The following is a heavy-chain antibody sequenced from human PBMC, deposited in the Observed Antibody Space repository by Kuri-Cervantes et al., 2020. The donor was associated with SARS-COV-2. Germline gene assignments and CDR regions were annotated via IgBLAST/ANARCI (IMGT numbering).Heavy chain of an antibody. CDR3: AREAEDTYYYDSLPGMDV. CDR2: ISGSGGST. V-gene: IGHV3-23*01. CDR1: GFTFSSYA. J-gene: IGHJ6*02. D-gene: IGHD3-22*01. Sequence: GGSLRLSCAASGFTFSSYAMSWVRQAPGKGLEWVSAISGSGGSTYYADSVKGRFTISRDNSKNTLYLQMNSLRAEDTAVYYCAREAEDTYYYDSLPGMDVWGQGTTVTVSS.